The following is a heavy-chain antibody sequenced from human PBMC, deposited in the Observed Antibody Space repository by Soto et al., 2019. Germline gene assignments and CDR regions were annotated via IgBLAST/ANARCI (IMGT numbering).Heavy chain of an antibody. CDR3: ARVQTFFYDVLTGGSVDGFDL. J-gene: IGHJ3*01. D-gene: IGHD3-9*01. Sequence: ASVKVSCKASGYTFNSYGISWVRQAPGQGLEWMGWIRVKNGNTNYAQNFQGRFTMTTDTSTSTAYMELRSLRADDTAVYYCARVQTFFYDVLTGGSVDGFDLWGQGTMVTVSS. CDR1: GYTFNSYG. CDR2: IRVKNGNT. V-gene: IGHV1-18*01.